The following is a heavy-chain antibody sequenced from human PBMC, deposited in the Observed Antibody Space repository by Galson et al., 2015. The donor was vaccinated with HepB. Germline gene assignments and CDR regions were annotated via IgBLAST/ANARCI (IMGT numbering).Heavy chain of an antibody. Sequence: SVKVSCKASGGTFSSYAISWVRQAPGQGLEWMGGIIPIFGTANYAQKFQGRVTITADESTSTAYMELSSLRSEDTAVYYCARDRGGTNWFDPWGQGTLVTVSS. J-gene: IGHJ5*02. CDR3: ARDRGGTNWFDP. V-gene: IGHV1-69*13. CDR1: GGTFSSYA. D-gene: IGHD1-26*01. CDR2: IIPIFGTA.